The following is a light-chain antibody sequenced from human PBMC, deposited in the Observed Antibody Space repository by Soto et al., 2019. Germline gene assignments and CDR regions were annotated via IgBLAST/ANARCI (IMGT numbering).Light chain of an antibody. CDR3: HQRSNWPLT. CDR2: DTS. CDR1: QTISSY. Sequence: EIVFTQSPSTLSLSPWERSTLSCRASQTISSYLAWYQHKPGQAPRLLIYDTSNRATGIPARFSGSGSGTDFTLTISSLEPEDFAVYYCHQRSNWPLTFGGGTKVDIK. V-gene: IGKV3-11*01. J-gene: IGKJ4*01.